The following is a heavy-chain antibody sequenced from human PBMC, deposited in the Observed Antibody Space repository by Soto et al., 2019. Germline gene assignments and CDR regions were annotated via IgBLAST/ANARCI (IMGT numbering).Heavy chain of an antibody. CDR2: ISGSGGST. CDR1: GFTFDDYD. Sequence: PGGSLRLSCAASGFTFDDYDMHWVRQAPGKGLEWVSAISGSGGSTYYADSVKGRFTISRDNSKNTLYLQMNSLRAEGTAVYFCAKVSGGSMITFGGVIASWGQGTLVTVSS. J-gene: IGHJ5*01. V-gene: IGHV3-23*01. D-gene: IGHD3-16*01. CDR3: AKVSGGSMITFGGVIAS.